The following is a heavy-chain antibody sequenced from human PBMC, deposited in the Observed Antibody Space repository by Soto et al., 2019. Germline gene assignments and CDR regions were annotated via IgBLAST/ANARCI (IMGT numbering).Heavy chain of an antibody. D-gene: IGHD1-7*01. CDR2: IYHSGST. CDR1: GGSISSTHW. V-gene: IGHV4-4*02. J-gene: IGHJ4*02. CDR3: SRLGTTRFSGYSDY. Sequence: PSETLSLTCAVSGGSISSTHWWSWVRQPPGQGLEWIGEIYHSGSTNYNPSLKSRVTISVDTSKNQFSLKLSSVTAADTAVYYCSRLGTTRFSGYSDYWGQGTLVTVSS.